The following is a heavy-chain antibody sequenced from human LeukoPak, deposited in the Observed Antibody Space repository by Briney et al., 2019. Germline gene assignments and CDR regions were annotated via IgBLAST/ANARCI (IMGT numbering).Heavy chain of an antibody. D-gene: IGHD5-12*01. V-gene: IGHV1-46*01. CDR2: INPSGGST. CDR3: ARDYFGCSGYANYYYGMDV. J-gene: IGHJ6*02. Sequence: ASVKVSCKASGYTFTSYYMHWVRQAPGQGLEWMGIINPSGGSTSYAQKFQGRVTMTRDTSTSTVYMELSSLRSEDTAVYYCARDYFGCSGYANYYYGMDVWGQGTTVTVSS. CDR1: GYTFTSYY.